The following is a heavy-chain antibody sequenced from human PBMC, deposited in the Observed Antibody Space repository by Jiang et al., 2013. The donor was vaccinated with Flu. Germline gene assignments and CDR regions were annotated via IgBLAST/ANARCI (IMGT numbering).Heavy chain of an antibody. Sequence: LLKPSETLSLTCAVYGGSFSGYYWSWIRQPPGKGLEWIGEINHSGSTNYNPSLKSRVTISVDTSKNQFSLKLSSVTAADTAVYYCARELGFGRENVGAKRDYYGMDVWGQGTTVTVSS. D-gene: IGHD1-26*01. CDR3: ARELGFGRENVGAKRDYYGMDV. CDR1: GGSFSGYY. CDR2: INHSGST. J-gene: IGHJ6*02. V-gene: IGHV4-34*01.